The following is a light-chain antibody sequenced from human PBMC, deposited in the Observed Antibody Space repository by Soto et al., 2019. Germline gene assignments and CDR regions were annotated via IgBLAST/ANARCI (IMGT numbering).Light chain of an antibody. CDR1: QSVTSNY. J-gene: IGKJ4*01. V-gene: IGKV3-20*01. Sequence: EIVLTQSPGTLSLSPGETVTLSCRASQSVTSNYLAWYQQRPGQAPRLLIYGTSTRATGIPDRFNGSGSGTEFTLTISRLEPEDSAVYYCQHYVGSTFGGGTKVEIK. CDR2: GTS. CDR3: QHYVGST.